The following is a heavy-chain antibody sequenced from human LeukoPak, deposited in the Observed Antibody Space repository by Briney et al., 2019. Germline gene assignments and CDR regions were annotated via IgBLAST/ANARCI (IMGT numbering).Heavy chain of an antibody. CDR3: ARGHHSSGYYGEHDAFDI. CDR1: GFTFSSYC. J-gene: IGHJ3*02. V-gene: IGHV3-7*05. CDR2: IKQDGSEE. D-gene: IGHD3-22*01. Sequence: GGSLRLSCAASGFTFSSYCMSWVRQAPGKGLEWVANIKQDGSEEYYVDSVKGRFTISRDNAKNSLYLQMNSLRAEDTAVYYCARGHHSSGYYGEHDAFDIWGQGTMVTVSS.